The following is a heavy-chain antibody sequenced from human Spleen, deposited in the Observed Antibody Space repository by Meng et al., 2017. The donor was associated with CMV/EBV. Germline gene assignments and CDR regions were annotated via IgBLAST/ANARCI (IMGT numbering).Heavy chain of an antibody. J-gene: IGHJ4*02. V-gene: IGHV3-21*01. Sequence: SGFTFTDYSMHWVRQAPGKGLEWVSSTSSSGAFKRYADPVRGRFTISRDDFKSSLSLQMNSLRAEDTAVYYCVRGGEHCTATSCFHWGQGTLVTVSS. CDR2: TSSSGAFK. D-gene: IGHD2-2*01. CDR3: VRGGEHCTATSCFH. CDR1: GFTFTDYS.